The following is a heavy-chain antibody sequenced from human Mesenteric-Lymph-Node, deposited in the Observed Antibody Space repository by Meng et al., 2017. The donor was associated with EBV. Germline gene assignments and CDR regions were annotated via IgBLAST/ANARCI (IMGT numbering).Heavy chain of an antibody. J-gene: IGHJ4*02. Sequence: QLQQHGSVLGLLQPSQSLSLTCSGYGGSIISSSYYWGWSSQPPGKGLEWSGSIYYSGNTYYNPSLKSRVTISVDTSKNQFSLKLSSVTAADTAVYYCARHEDSSSWYDYWGQGTLVTVSS. CDR3: ARHEDSSSWYDY. D-gene: IGHD6-13*01. V-gene: IGHV4-39*01. CDR2: IYYSGNT. CDR1: GGSIISSSYY.